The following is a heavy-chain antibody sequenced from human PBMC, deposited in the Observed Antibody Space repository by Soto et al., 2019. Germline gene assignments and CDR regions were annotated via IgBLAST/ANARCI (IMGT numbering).Heavy chain of an antibody. J-gene: IGHJ4*02. CDR3: VSQRTSVLTQAYFDY. CDR1: GGSVSNSNYY. Sequence: SETLSLTCTVSGGSVSNSNYYWGWIRQSPGKGLEWIGSVYYRGRSYSKSSVKSRVTISVDTSKNQFSLNLNSVSASDTAVYYCVSQRTSVLTQAYFDYWGPGALVTVSS. D-gene: IGHD2-8*01. V-gene: IGHV4-39*01. CDR2: VYYRGRS.